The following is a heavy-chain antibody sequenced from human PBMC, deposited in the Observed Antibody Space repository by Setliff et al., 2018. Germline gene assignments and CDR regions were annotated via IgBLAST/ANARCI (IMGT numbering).Heavy chain of an antibody. Sequence: GASVKVSCKASGYTFTSHYMHWVRQAPGLGLEWMGTINPSSGRTSYAQKFQGRVTMTRDTSTSTVYRDMSSLRSEGTAVYYCARDVFPYLYEGAFDIWGQGTMVTVSS. J-gene: IGHJ3*02. CDR2: INPSSGRT. CDR3: ARDVFPYLYEGAFDI. D-gene: IGHD3-22*01. V-gene: IGHV1-46*01. CDR1: GYTFTSHY.